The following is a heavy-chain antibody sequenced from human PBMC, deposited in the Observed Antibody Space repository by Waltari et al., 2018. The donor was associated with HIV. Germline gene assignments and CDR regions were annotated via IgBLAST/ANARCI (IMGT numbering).Heavy chain of an antibody. CDR2: ISCDSGTI. V-gene: IGHV3-9*01. D-gene: IGHD3-9*01. CDR3: AKVGMTTLTSYAVDI. J-gene: IGHJ3*02. CDR1: GFKFDDYA. Sequence: EVQLVESGGGLVQPGGSLRLSCAASGFKFDDYAMYWVRQAPGECLEWVSGISCDSGTIGYADSVKGRFTISRDNANNFLSLQMNNLRAEDTALYYCAKVGMTTLTSYAVDIWGQGTMVTVSS.